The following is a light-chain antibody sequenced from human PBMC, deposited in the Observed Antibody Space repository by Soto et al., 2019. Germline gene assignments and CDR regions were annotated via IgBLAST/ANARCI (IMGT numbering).Light chain of an antibody. J-gene: IGLJ1*01. V-gene: IGLV1-51*01. Sequence: QCVLTQPPSVSAAPGQKVTISCSGSSSNIGNNYVSWYQQLPGTAPKLLIYDNNKRPSGIPDRFSGSKSGTSATLGITRLQTGDEADYYCGTWDSSLSAYVFGTGTKVTVL. CDR3: GTWDSSLSAYV. CDR1: SSNIGNNY. CDR2: DNN.